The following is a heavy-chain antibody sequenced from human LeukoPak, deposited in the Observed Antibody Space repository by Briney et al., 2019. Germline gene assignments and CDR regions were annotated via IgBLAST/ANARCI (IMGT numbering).Heavy chain of an antibody. CDR1: GFTFSDYY. Sequence: PGGSLRLSCATSGFTFSDYYMTWIRQAPGKGLEWISYISGSGSTMYYADSMKGRFTISRDNAKNSLYLQMNSLRAEDTAVYYCARLPSGNFDFDHWGQGTLVAVSS. D-gene: IGHD4-23*01. J-gene: IGHJ4*02. CDR3: ARLPSGNFDFDH. V-gene: IGHV3-11*01. CDR2: ISGSGSTM.